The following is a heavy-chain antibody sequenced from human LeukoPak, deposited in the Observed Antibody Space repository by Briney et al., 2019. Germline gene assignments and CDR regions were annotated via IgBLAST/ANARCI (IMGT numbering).Heavy chain of an antibody. CDR3: ARAGYRYAYDY. CDR1: GFTFNRYG. CDR2: IKEDGSEK. D-gene: IGHD5-18*01. V-gene: IGHV3-7*01. Sequence: GGSLRLSCAASGFTFNRYGMHWVRQAPGEGLAWVANIKEDGSEKYYVDSVKGRFTISRDNAKNSLYLQMNSLRAEDTAVYYCARAGYRYAYDYWGQGTLVTVSS. J-gene: IGHJ4*02.